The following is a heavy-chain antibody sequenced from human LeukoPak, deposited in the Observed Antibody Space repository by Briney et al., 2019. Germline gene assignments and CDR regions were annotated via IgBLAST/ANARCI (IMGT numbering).Heavy chain of an antibody. CDR3: ASGSRGVMTDWFDP. CDR2: IIPMFGTA. D-gene: IGHD3-10*01. V-gene: IGHV1-69*01. CDR1: GGTFNNYA. J-gene: IGHJ5*02. Sequence: SVKVSFKASGGTFNNYAISWVRQAPGQGLEWMGGIIPMFGTANYAQKYQGRVTITADESTSTAHIELSSLRSEDTAMYYCASGSRGVMTDWFDPWGQGTLVTVSS.